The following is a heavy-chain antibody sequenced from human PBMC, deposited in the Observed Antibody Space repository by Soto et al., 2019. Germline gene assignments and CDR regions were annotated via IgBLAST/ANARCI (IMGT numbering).Heavy chain of an antibody. Sequence: SETLSLTCTVSGGSVSTGNYYWSWIRQPPGKGLEWIGYIYYSGDNNYNPSLKSRVTMSVDTSKNQFSLKLSSVTAADTAVYYCASSVAGGRYCSDDNFYFVDYWGQGTLVTVSS. CDR1: GGSVSTGNYY. J-gene: IGHJ4*02. D-gene: IGHD2-15*01. CDR3: ASSVAGGRYCSDDNFYFVDY. V-gene: IGHV4-61*01. CDR2: IYYSGDN.